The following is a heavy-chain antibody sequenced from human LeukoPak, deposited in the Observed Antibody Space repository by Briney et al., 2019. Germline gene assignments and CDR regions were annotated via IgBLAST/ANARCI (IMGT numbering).Heavy chain of an antibody. CDR3: AKTYSSGWYAKPLDY. D-gene: IGHD6-19*01. Sequence: GVSLRRSCAASGFTFSSYAMIWVRQAPGQGLEWFSALSGSGVSTYYADSVKVRFTISRDNSKNTLYLQMNSLTAEDTAVYYCAKTYSSGWYAKPLDYWGQGTLVTVSS. V-gene: IGHV3-23*01. CDR2: LSGSGVST. CDR1: GFTFSSYA. J-gene: IGHJ4*02.